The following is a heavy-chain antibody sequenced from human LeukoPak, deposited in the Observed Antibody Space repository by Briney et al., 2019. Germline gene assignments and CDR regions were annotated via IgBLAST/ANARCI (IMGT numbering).Heavy chain of an antibody. J-gene: IGHJ5*02. D-gene: IGHD4-17*01. V-gene: IGHV4-59*01. CDR2: IYYSGST. Sequence: SVTLSLTCSVSGVSLSSYYWSWIRQPPGKGLEWIGYIYYSGSTNYNPSLKSRVTMSVDTSKNQFSLKLSSVTAAGTAVYYCSRLSGDSDNWFDPWGQGTLVTVSS. CDR1: GVSLSSYY. CDR3: SRLSGDSDNWFDP.